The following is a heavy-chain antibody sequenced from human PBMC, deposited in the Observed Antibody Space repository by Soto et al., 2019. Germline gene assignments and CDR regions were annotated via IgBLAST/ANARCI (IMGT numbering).Heavy chain of an antibody. CDR3: ARGNFYYGLVV. CDR2: FSDSGST. J-gene: IGHJ6*02. CDR1: GGSFSGNY. Sequence: QVQLQQWGAGLLKPSETLSLICAVYGGSFSGNYWSWIRQPPGKGLEWIGEFSDSGSTNYNPSLKSRVTISEDMSKSQFSLKLSSVTAADTAVYYCARGNFYYGLVVWGQGTTVTVSS. V-gene: IGHV4-34*01.